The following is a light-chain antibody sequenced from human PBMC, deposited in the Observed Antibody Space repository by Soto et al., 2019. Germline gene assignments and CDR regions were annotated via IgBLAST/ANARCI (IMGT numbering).Light chain of an antibody. CDR3: QQYYSYPLT. J-gene: IGKJ5*01. CDR1: QALSNY. Sequence: DIQLTQSPSVLSASVGDTVTITCRASQALSNYLAWYQQKPGKAPKLLIYAASTLQSGVPSRFSGSGSGTDFTLTISCLQSEDFATYYCQQYYSYPLTFGQGTRLEIK. CDR2: AAS. V-gene: IGKV1-9*01.